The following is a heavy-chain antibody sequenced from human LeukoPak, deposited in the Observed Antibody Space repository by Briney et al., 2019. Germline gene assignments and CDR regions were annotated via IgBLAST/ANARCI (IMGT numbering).Heavy chain of an antibody. D-gene: IGHD5-24*01. J-gene: IGHJ4*02. CDR3: ARDSRDGYNFGFDY. V-gene: IGHV4-39*02. CDR2: IYYSGST. Sequence: SETLSLTCTVSGGSISSSSYYWGWIRQPPGKGPEWIGSIYYSGSTYYNPSLKSRVTISVDTSKNQFSLKLSSVTAADTAVYYCARDSRDGYNFGFDYWGQGTLVTVSS. CDR1: GGSISSSSYY.